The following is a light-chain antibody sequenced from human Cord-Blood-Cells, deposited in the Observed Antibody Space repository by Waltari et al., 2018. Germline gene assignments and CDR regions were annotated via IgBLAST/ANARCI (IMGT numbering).Light chain of an antibody. J-gene: IGKJ4*01. CDR3: QQRSNWPLT. V-gene: IGKV3-11*01. Sequence: IVLTQSPATLSFSPGERATLSCRASQRVSSYLAWYQQKPGQAPRLLIYDASNGATGIPARFSGSGSGTDFTLTISSLEPEDFAVYYCQQRSNWPLTFGGGTKVEIK. CDR1: QRVSSY. CDR2: DAS.